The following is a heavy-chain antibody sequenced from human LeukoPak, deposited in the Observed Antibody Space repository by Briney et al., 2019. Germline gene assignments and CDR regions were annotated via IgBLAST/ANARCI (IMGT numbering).Heavy chain of an antibody. J-gene: IGHJ4*02. CDR2: IYTSGST. D-gene: IGHD3-22*01. V-gene: IGHV4-61*02. CDR3: VISSGYYTYDY. CDR1: GGSVSSGSYY. Sequence: TSETLSLTCSVSGGSVSSGSYYWNWIRQPAGKGLEWIGRIYTSGSTNYNPSLKSRVTMPVDTSKNQFSLKLSSVTAADTAVYYCVISSGYYTYDYWGQGTLVTVSS.